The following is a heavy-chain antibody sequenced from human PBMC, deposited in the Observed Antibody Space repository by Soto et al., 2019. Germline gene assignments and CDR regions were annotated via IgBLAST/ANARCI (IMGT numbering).Heavy chain of an antibody. Sequence: QVQLVESGGGVVQPGRSLRLSCAASGFTFSSYGMHWVRQAPGKGLEWVAVISYDGSNKYYADSVKGRFTISRDNSKNPLYLQMNSLRAEDTAVYYCAKTSRNYYGSGSHLYFDYWGQGTLVTVSS. V-gene: IGHV3-30*18. J-gene: IGHJ4*02. D-gene: IGHD3-10*01. CDR3: AKTSRNYYGSGSHLYFDY. CDR2: ISYDGSNK. CDR1: GFTFSSYG.